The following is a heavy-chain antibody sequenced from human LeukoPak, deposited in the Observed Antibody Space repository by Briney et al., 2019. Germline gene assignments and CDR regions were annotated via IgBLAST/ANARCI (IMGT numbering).Heavy chain of an antibody. CDR2: INHRGST. V-gene: IGHV4-34*01. D-gene: IGHD6-6*01. Sequence: SETLSLTCAVYGGSFSGYYWSWIRQPPGKGLEWIGEINHRGSTNYNPSLKSRVTISVDTSKNQFSLKLSSVTAEDTAVYYCARGRDSSSSLGYYYYYMDVWGKGTTVTVSS. CDR3: ARGRDSSSSLGYYYYYMDV. CDR1: GGSFSGYY. J-gene: IGHJ6*03.